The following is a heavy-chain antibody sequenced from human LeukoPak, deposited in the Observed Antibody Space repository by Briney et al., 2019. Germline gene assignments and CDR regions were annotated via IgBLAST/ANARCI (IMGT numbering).Heavy chain of an antibody. V-gene: IGHV3-21*01. Sequence: PGGSLRLSCAASGFTFSSYSMDWVRQAPGKGLEWVSSISSSSSYIYYADSVKGRFTLSRDNAKNSLYLQMNSLRAEDTAVYYCARWPVPYYYGSGKAGAFDIWGQGTMVTVSS. CDR3: ARWPVPYYYGSGKAGAFDI. CDR2: ISSSSSYI. J-gene: IGHJ3*02. D-gene: IGHD3-10*01. CDR1: GFTFSSYS.